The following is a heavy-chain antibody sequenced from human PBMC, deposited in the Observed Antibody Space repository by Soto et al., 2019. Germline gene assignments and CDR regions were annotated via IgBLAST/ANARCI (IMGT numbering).Heavy chain of an antibody. V-gene: IGHV4-38-2*02. CDR3: ANPHVMLVAGSTIDY. D-gene: IGHD6-19*01. CDR1: GYSISSGSY. Sequence: SETLSLTCTVSGYSISSGSYWGWIRQPPGKGPEWIASIYHGGTTFYNPSLKSRVTVSVDKSNNQFSLKLRSVTAADTAVYYCANPHVMLVAGSTIDYWGHGTLVTVSS. CDR2: IYHGGTT. J-gene: IGHJ4*01.